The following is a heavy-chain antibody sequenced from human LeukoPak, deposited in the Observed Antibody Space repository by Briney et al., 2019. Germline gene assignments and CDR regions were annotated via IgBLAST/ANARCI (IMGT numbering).Heavy chain of an antibody. Sequence: ASVKVSCKASGYTFTSYGISWVRQAPGQGLEWMGWISAYNGNTNYVQKLQGRVTMTTDTSTSTAYMELRSLRSDDTAVYYCAREGVWFGELSDYFDYWGQGTLVTVSS. V-gene: IGHV1-18*01. J-gene: IGHJ4*02. CDR2: ISAYNGNT. D-gene: IGHD3-10*01. CDR3: AREGVWFGELSDYFDY. CDR1: GYTFTSYG.